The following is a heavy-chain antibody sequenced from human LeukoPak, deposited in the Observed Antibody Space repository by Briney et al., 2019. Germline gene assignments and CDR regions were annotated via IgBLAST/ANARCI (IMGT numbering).Heavy chain of an antibody. Sequence: GGSLRLSCAASGFTFSSNYMSWVRQAPGKGLEWLSHINIGGTNTHYADSVKGRFTISRDNAKKSLYLEMNNLRAGDTAVYYCATDGAGFDNWGQGVLVTVSS. V-gene: IGHV3-11*01. CDR1: GFTFSSNY. CDR2: INIGGTNT. CDR3: ATDGAGFDN. J-gene: IGHJ5*02.